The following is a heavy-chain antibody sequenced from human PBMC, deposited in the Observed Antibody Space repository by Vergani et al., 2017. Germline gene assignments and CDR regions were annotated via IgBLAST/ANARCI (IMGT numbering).Heavy chain of an antibody. CDR2: IDYSGST. CDR1: GGSISSYY. V-gene: IGHV4-59*01. Sequence: QVQLQESGPGLVKPSETLSLTCTVSGGSISSYYWSWIRQPPGKGLEWIGYIDYSGSTNYNPSLKSRVTISVDTSKNQFSLKLSSVTAADTAVYYCARERAPTRVFDYWGQGTLVTVSS. D-gene: IGHD3-10*01. CDR3: ARERAPTRVFDY. J-gene: IGHJ4*02.